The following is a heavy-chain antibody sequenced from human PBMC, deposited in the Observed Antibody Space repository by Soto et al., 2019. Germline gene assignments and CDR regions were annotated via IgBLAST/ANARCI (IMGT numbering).Heavy chain of an antibody. D-gene: IGHD3-16*02. Sequence: SETLSLTCTVSGGSISSSSYYWGWIRQPPGKGLEWIGSIYYSGSTYYNPSLKSRVTISVDTSKNQFSLKLSSVTAADTAVYYCARHLEGDYIWGSYRFDAFDIWGQGTMVTVSS. CDR3: ARHLEGDYIWGSYRFDAFDI. V-gene: IGHV4-39*01. CDR1: GGSISSSSYY. J-gene: IGHJ3*02. CDR2: IYYSGST.